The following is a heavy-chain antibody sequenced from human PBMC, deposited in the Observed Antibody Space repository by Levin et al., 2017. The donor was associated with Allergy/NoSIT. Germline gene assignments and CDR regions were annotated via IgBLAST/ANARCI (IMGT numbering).Heavy chain of an antibody. CDR3: VRHIEHSFESSGYPQLADS. D-gene: IGHD3-22*01. Sequence: SETLSLTCTYSGGSVNSGRFYWGWIRQSPGKGLEWIGAISISGSTYYNPALKSRITVSVDSSKNQFSFKLRSVTAADSAVYFCVRHIEHSFESSGYPQLADSWGQGTLVTVSS. J-gene: IGHJ5*01. CDR1: GGSVNSGRFY. V-gene: IGHV4-39*01. CDR2: ISISGST.